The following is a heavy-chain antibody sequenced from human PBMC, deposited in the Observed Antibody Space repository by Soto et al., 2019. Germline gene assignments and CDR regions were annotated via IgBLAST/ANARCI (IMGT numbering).Heavy chain of an antibody. D-gene: IGHD2-2*01. CDR2: ISYTGTT. CDR3: ARATSYCGRTTCYTFDF. CDR1: GGSISSIDYN. J-gene: IGHJ4*02. Sequence: PSETLSLTCTVSGGSISSIDYNWSWVRQAPXKGLEWIGYISYTGTTSYSPSLESRLRMSIDRSRNQFSLQVTSVTAADTAVYYCARATSYCGRTTCYTFDFWGQGALVTVSS. V-gene: IGHV4-30-4*01.